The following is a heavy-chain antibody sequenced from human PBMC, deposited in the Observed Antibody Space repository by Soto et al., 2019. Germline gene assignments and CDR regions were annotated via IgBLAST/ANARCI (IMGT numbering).Heavy chain of an antibody. J-gene: IGHJ4*02. CDR1: GYSFTSYW. CDR2: IDPSDSYT. CDR3: ARRYCSGGSCRSGPKDY. D-gene: IGHD2-15*01. V-gene: IGHV5-10-1*01. Sequence: TGESLKISCKGSGYSFTSYWISWVRQMPGKGLEWIGRIDPSDSYTNYSPSFQGHVTISADKSISTAYLQWSSLKASDTAMYYCARRYCSGGSCRSGPKDYWGQGTLVTVSS.